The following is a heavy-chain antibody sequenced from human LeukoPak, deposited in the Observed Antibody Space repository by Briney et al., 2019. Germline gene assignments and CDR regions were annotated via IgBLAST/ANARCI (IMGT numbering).Heavy chain of an antibody. CDR2: IRSKAYGGTT. CDR1: GFTFTTHW. J-gene: IGHJ4*02. V-gene: IGHV3-49*03. CDR3: TRDRGYAPGVPFDY. Sequence: GGSLRLSCAASGFTFTTHWMSWFRQAPGKGLEWVGFIRSKAYGGTTEYAASVKGRFTISRDDSKSIAYLQMNSLKTEDTAVYYCTRDRGYAPGVPFDYWGQGTLVTVSS. D-gene: IGHD2-2*01.